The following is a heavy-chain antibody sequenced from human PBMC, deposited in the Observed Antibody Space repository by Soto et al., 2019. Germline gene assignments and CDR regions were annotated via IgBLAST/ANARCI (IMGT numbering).Heavy chain of an antibody. V-gene: IGHV1-69*02. D-gene: IGHD2-2*01. J-gene: IGHJ3*02. CDR3: AKVPAATYYAFDI. CDR1: GGTFSSYT. CDR2: IIPILGIA. Sequence: ASVKVSCKASGGTFSSYTISWVRQAPGQGLEWMGRIIPILGIANYAQKFQGRVTITADKSTSTAYMELSSLRSEDTAVYYCAKVPAATYYAFDIWGQGTMVTVSS.